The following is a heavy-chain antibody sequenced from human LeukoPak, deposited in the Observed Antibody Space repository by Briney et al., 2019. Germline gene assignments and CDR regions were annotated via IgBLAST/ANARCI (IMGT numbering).Heavy chain of an antibody. CDR3: AREKASTTGTTDYDY. CDR1: GFTFSSYG. CDR2: ISYDGSNK. Sequence: GGSLRLSCAASGFTFSSYGMHWVRQAPGKGLEWVAVISYDGSNKYYADSVKGRFTISRDDAKNSLYMQMNSLRAEGTAVYYCAREKASTTGTTDYDYWGQGTLVTVSS. V-gene: IGHV3-30*03. D-gene: IGHD1-1*01. J-gene: IGHJ4*02.